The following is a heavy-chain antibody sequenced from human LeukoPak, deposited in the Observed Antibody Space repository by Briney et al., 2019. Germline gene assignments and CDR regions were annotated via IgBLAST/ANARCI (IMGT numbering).Heavy chain of an antibody. V-gene: IGHV4-31*03. CDR1: GGSISSGGYY. CDR2: VYYSGST. CDR3: ARSRITMVRGPWFDP. Sequence: SQTLSLTCTVSGGSISSGGYYWSWIRQHPGKGLEWIGYVYYSGSTYYNPSLKSRVTISVDMSKNQFSLKLSSVTAADTAVYYCARSRITMVRGPWFDPWGQGTLVTVSS. J-gene: IGHJ5*02. D-gene: IGHD3-10*01.